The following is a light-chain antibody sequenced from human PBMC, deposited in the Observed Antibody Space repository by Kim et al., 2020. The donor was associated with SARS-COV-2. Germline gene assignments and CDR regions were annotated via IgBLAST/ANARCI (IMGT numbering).Light chain of an antibody. CDR2: GAS. CDR3: QNYNSAPPWT. CDR1: QSISIY. J-gene: IGKJ1*01. V-gene: IGKV1-27*01. Sequence: DIQMTQSPSSLSASVGDRVTITCRASQSISIYLAWYQQKPGKVPTLLISGASALESEVPSRFSGSGSGTDFTLTISSLQPEDVATYYGQNYNSAPPWTFVQGTNVDIK.